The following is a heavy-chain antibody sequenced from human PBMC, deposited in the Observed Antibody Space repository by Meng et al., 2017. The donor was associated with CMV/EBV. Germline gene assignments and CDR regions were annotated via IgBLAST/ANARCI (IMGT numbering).Heavy chain of an antibody. J-gene: IGHJ6*02. V-gene: IGHV1-46*01. CDR3: ARGDFWSGYYTLPDYYYYGMDV. D-gene: IGHD3-3*01. CDR1: GYTFTSYY. CDR2: INPSGGST. Sequence: ASVKVSCKASGYTFTSYYMHWVRQAPGQGLEWMGIINPSGGSTSYAQKFQGRVTTTRDTSTSTVYMELSSLRSEDTAVYYCARGDFWSGYYTLPDYYYYGMDVWGQGTTVTVSS.